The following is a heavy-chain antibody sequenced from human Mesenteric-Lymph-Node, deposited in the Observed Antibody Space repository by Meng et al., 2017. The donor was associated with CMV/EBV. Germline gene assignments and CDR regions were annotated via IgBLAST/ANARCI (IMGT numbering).Heavy chain of an antibody. CDR3: ARHRATYDSSGYWSYYYYGMDV. Sequence: SRMGSGYRFNSYWIGWVGQMPGKRLEWMGIIFPADSDTRYSPSFQGQVTISADKSISTAYLQWSSLKASDTAMYYCARHRATYDSSGYWSYYYYGMDVWGQGTTVTVSS. CDR1: GYRFNSYW. V-gene: IGHV5-51*01. D-gene: IGHD3-22*01. J-gene: IGHJ6*02. CDR2: IFPADSDT.